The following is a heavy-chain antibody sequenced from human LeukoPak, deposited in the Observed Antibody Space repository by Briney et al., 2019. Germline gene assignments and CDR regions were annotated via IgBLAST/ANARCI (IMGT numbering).Heavy chain of an antibody. CDR1: GGSFSGYY. V-gene: IGHV4-34*01. D-gene: IGHD6-13*01. J-gene: IGHJ5*02. Sequence: PSETLSLTCAVYGGSFSGYYWSWIRQPPGKGLEWIGEINHSGSTNYNPSLKSRVTISVDTSKNQSSLKLSSVTAADTAVYYCAIGYSSSLNWFDPWGQGTLVTVSS. CDR2: INHSGST. CDR3: AIGYSSSLNWFDP.